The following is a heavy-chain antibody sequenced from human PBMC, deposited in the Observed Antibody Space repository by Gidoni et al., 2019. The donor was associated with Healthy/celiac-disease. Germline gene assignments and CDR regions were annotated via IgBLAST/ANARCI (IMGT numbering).Heavy chain of an antibody. Sequence: QVQLVQSGAEVQKPGASVKVSCKASGYTFTGYYMHWVRQAPGQGLEWMGWSNPNRGGRNYAQKLQGRGTMTRDTSISTAEMELSRRRSDDTAVNYCARARGHRTNDDWGQGTLVTVSS. J-gene: IGHJ4*02. CDR3: ARARGHRTNDD. CDR1: GYTFTGYY. CDR2: SNPNRGGR. D-gene: IGHD1-1*01. V-gene: IGHV1-2*02.